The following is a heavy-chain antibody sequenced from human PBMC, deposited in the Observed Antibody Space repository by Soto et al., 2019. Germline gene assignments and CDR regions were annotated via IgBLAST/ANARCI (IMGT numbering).Heavy chain of an antibody. CDR1: GGTFNNYG. J-gene: IGHJ6*02. D-gene: IGHD2-2*01. Sequence: QVQLVQSGAEVKKPGSSVKVSCKASGGTFNNYGVTWVRQAPGQGLEWIGGIIPIFGSAKYTVTLRGRITITADKSTSTAYMELSSLKSDDTAVYYCAKNVVPGATGDGMDVWGQGTTVTVSS. V-gene: IGHV1-69*06. CDR3: AKNVVPGATGDGMDV. CDR2: IIPIFGSA.